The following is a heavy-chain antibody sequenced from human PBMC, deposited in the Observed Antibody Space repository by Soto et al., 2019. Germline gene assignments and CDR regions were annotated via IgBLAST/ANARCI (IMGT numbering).Heavy chain of an antibody. CDR2: ICSDGSDT. CDR3: AKSPGYDFWSGYSDAFDI. Sequence: GGSLRLSCASSGFTFNNYGMHWVRQAPGKGLEWVSVICSDGSDTYYANSVKGRFTISRDNSKNTLYLQMNSLRAEDTAVYYCAKSPGYDFWSGYSDAFDIWGQGTMVTVSS. D-gene: IGHD3-3*01. CDR1: GFTFNNYG. J-gene: IGHJ3*02. V-gene: IGHV3-33*06.